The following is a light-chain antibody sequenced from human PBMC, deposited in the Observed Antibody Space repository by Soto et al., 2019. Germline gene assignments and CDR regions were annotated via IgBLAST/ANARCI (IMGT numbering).Light chain of an antibody. V-gene: IGKV3D-15*01. CDR2: DAS. CDR1: QSVSTN. J-gene: IGKJ1*01. CDR3: HRYDKWPPGA. Sequence: EIMVTHFPATLSESPGESVTLSCRASQSVSTNLAWYQQRPGEAPRLLIFDASARAVDIPGRFSGSGSGTEFTLTISSLLPEDFAVYFCHRYDKWPPGAFGQGTKVDI.